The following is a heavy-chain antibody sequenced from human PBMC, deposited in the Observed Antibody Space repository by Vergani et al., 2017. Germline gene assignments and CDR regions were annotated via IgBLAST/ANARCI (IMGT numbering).Heavy chain of an antibody. Sequence: EVQLVESGGGLVQPGGSLRLSCAASGFTFSSYWMSWVRQAPGKGLEWVANIKQDGSEKYYVDSVKGRFTISRDNAKNSLYLQMNSLRAEDTALYHCARAGYRGYYSGLWGRGTLVTVSS. D-gene: IGHD3-10*01. V-gene: IGHV3-7*03. CDR3: ARAGYRGYYSGL. J-gene: IGHJ2*01. CDR2: IKQDGSEK. CDR1: GFTFSSYW.